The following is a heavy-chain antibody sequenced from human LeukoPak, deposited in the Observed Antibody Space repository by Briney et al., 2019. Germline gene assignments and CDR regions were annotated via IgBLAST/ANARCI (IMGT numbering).Heavy chain of an antibody. CDR1: GGFISSYY. CDR3: ARLLDYDNSGGPDTFDM. Sequence: SETLSLTCTVSGGFISSYYWSWIRQPPGKGLEWIAFINYSGRTKYNPSLQSRVSVSLDTSKNHFSLQVRSVIAADTAVYYCARLLDYDNSGGPDTFDMWGQGTMVNVSS. CDR2: INYSGRT. J-gene: IGHJ3*02. V-gene: IGHV4-59*01. D-gene: IGHD3-22*01.